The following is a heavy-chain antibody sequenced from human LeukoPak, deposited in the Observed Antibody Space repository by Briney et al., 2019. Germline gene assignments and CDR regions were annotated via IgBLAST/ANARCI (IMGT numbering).Heavy chain of an antibody. Sequence: GGSLRLSCAASGFTFSSYWMTWVRQAPGKGLEWVANIKRDGSEKHYVDSVKGRFTISRDNAKNSLYLQMNSLRAEDTALYYCAKGAEGRTWIQLWSPGPGGFDPWGQGTLVTVSS. J-gene: IGHJ5*02. CDR1: GFTFSSYW. CDR2: IKRDGSEK. CDR3: AKGAEGRTWIQLWSPGPGGFDP. V-gene: IGHV3-7*03. D-gene: IGHD5-18*01.